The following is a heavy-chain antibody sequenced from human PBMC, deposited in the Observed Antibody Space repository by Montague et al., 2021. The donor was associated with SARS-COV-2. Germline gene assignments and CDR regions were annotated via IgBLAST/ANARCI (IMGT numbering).Heavy chain of an antibody. CDR3: ARETMTADAFDI. V-gene: IGHV4-59*02. J-gene: IGHJ3*02. CDR1: VASVGSSD. Sequence: SETLSLTCTVAVASVGSSDWGWIRQSPGKGLEWIGYFYRVGSTDYNPSLKSRATISRDTSKNQFSLKVRSVTAADTAVYYCARETMTADAFDIWGQGTMVTVSS. D-gene: IGHD1-14*01. CDR2: FYRVGST.